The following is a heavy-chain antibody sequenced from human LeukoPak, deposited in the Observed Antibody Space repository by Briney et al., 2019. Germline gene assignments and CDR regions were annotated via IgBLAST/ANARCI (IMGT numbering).Heavy chain of an antibody. J-gene: IGHJ6*04. CDR1: GFTFSSYW. D-gene: IGHD3-9*01. CDR2: INSDGSST. CDR3: ARVLRDDILSRPESYYGMDV. V-gene: IGHV3-74*01. Sequence: PGGSLRLSCAASGFTFSSYWMHWVRQAPGKGLVWVSRINSDGSSTSYADSVKGRFTISRDNAKNTLYLQMNSLRAEDTAVYYCARVLRDDILSRPESYYGMDVWGKGTTVTVSS.